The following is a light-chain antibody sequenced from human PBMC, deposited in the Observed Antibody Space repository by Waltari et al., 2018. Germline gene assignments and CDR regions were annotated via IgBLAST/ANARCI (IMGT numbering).Light chain of an antibody. CDR3: QQYYRWWT. CDR2: GAS. V-gene: IGKV3-15*01. J-gene: IGKJ1*01. Sequence: EIVMTQSPATLSVSPGERATLSGRASQSISSDLAWYQQKPGQAPRLLIYGASTRATGIPDRFSGSGSGTEFTLTISSLQSEDFAGYYCQQYYRWWTFGRGTKVERK. CDR1: QSISSD.